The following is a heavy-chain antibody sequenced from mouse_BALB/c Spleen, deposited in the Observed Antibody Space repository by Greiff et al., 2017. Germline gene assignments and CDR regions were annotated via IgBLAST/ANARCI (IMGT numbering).Heavy chain of an antibody. J-gene: IGHJ4*01. Sequence: ESGPGLVKPSQSLSLTCSVTGYSITSGYYWNWIRQFPGNKLEWMGYISYDGSNNYNPSLKNRISITRDTSKNQFFLKLNSVTTEDTATYYCARTLVYYSRGYAMDYWGQGTSVTVSS. CDR3: ARTLVYYSRGYAMDY. CDR1: GYSITSGYY. V-gene: IGHV3-6*02. D-gene: IGHD1-1*01. CDR2: ISYDGSN.